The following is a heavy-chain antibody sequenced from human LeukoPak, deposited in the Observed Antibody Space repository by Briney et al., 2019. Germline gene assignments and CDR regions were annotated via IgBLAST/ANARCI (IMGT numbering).Heavy chain of an antibody. CDR2: MDNFGIK. CDR1: DFSVNNNY. Sequence: PGGSLRLSCAASDFSVNNNYVDWVRQAPGKGLEWVSCMDNFGIKTYADSVQGRSTVSRDSSRNMVFLQMNSLRVEDTAVYYCAGGKYYGSGTRPGYLGYWGLGTMVTVFS. D-gene: IGHD3-10*01. CDR3: AGGKYYGSGTRPGYLGY. J-gene: IGHJ4*02. V-gene: IGHV3-53*01.